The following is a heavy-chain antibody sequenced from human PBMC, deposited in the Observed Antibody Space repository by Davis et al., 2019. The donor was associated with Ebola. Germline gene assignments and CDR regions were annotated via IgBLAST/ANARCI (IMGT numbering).Heavy chain of an antibody. D-gene: IGHD3-16*01. V-gene: IGHV4-34*01. CDR1: GGSFSGYY. J-gene: IGHJ4*02. Sequence: SETLSLTCDVYGGSFSGYYWSWIRQPPGKGLEWIGEINHSGSTNYNPSLKSRVTISVDTSKNQLSLKLSSVTAADTAVYYCARGMGSYGPPGYWGQGTLVTVSS. CDR2: INHSGST. CDR3: ARGMGSYGPPGY.